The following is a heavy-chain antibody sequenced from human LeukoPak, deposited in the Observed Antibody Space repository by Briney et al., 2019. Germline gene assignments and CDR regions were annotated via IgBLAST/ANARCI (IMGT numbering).Heavy chain of an antibody. CDR3: VRDQGARYFSGGSCYPYGGDY. J-gene: IGHJ4*02. CDR2: INPNSGGT. Sequence: GASVKVSCKASGYTFTGYYMHWVRQAPGQGLEWMGWINPNSGGTNYAPEFQVRVTMTSDTSISTTYMALSSLTSDDAAVYYCVRDQGARYFSGGSCYPYGGDYWGQGTLVTVSS. V-gene: IGHV1-2*02. D-gene: IGHD2-15*01. CDR1: GYTFTGYY.